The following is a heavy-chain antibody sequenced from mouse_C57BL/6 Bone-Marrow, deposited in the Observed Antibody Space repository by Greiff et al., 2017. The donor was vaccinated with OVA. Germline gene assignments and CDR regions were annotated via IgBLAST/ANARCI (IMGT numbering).Heavy chain of an antibody. CDR3: ARDTTVVEDHYYAMDY. CDR1: GYTFTDYY. J-gene: IGHJ4*01. D-gene: IGHD1-1*01. CDR2: INPNNGGT. Sequence: VQLQQPGAELVKPGASVKISCKASGYTFTDYYMNWVKQSHGKSLEWIGDINPNNGGTSYNQKFKGKATLTVDKSSSTAYMELRSLTSEDSAVYYCARDTTVVEDHYYAMDYWGQGTSVTVSS. V-gene: IGHV1-26*01.